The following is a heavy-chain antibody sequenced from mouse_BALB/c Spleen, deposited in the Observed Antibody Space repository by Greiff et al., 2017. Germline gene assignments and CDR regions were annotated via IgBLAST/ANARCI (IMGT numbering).Heavy chain of an antibody. CDR2: IFPGTGTT. CDR1: GYTFTSYW. CDR3: ARGGNLYAMDY. D-gene: IGHD1-1*02. J-gene: IGHJ4*01. V-gene: IGHV1S132*01. Sequence: VKLMESGAELVKPGASVKLSCKTSGYTFTSYWIQWVKQRPGQGLGWIGEIFPGTGTTYYNEKFKGKATLTIDTSSSTAYMQLSSLTSEDSAVYFCARGGNLYAMDYWGQGTSVTVSS.